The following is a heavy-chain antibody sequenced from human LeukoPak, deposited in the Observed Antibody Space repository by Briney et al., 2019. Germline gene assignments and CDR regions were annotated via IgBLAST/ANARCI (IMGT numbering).Heavy chain of an antibody. V-gene: IGHV4-59*01. Sequence: PSETLSLTCTVSGGSITSYHWSWIRQPPGKGLEWIGYISYSGSTNYNPSLKSRVTISLDTSKNQFSLKLSSVTAADTAVYYCASGGYCGSTSCYPNWFDPWGQGTLVTVSS. J-gene: IGHJ5*02. CDR3: ASGGYCGSTSCYPNWFDP. D-gene: IGHD2-2*01. CDR1: GGSITSYH. CDR2: ISYSGST.